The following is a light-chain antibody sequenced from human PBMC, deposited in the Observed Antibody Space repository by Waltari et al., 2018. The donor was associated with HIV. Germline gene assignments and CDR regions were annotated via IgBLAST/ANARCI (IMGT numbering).Light chain of an antibody. CDR1: SSDIGSYY. CDR3: ATWDDNLSGVV. J-gene: IGLJ2*01. V-gene: IGLV1-47*01. Sequence: QSVLTQPPSASGTPRQRVTISCSGSSSDIGSYYVYWFQQLPGTAPKLLIYRNNQRPSGVPDRFSGSKSGTSASLAISGLRSEDEADYYCATWDDNLSGVVFGGGTKLTVL. CDR2: RNN.